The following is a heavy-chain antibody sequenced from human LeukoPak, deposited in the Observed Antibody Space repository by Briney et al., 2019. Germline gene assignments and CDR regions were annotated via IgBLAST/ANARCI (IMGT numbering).Heavy chain of an antibody. CDR1: GFTFSTYW. CDR3: TRVQAGRSGLMDV. D-gene: IGHD2-8*02. Sequence: HPGGSLRLSCAASGFTFSTYWMHWVRQAPGEGLVWVSRIDPDGSTTNYAESVKGRFTTSRDNAKNTVYLQMNSLRAEDTALYYCTRVQAGRSGLMDVWGRGTTVTVSS. CDR2: IDPDGSTT. V-gene: IGHV3-74*01. J-gene: IGHJ6*02.